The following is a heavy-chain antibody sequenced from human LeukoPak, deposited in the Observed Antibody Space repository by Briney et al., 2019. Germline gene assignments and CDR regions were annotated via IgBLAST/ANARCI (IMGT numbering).Heavy chain of an antibody. CDR3: TREARAGNWFDP. D-gene: IGHD5-12*01. V-gene: IGHV1-2*02. CDR2: INPDSGGT. J-gene: IGHJ5*02. Sequence: ASVKVSCKASGYTFNDYYIHWVRQAPGRGIERMGWINPDSGGTKYAQKFQGRVTMTRDTSIRTVYMELSRLTYDDTAVFYCTREARAGNWFDPWGQGTLVTVSS. CDR1: GYTFNDYY.